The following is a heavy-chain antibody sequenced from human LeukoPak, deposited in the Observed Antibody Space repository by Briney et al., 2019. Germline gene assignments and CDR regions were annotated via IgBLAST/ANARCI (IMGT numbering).Heavy chain of an antibody. CDR1: GGSISSYY. D-gene: IGHD3-9*01. CDR3: ARGNFDWLYYLDY. J-gene: IGHJ4*02. V-gene: IGHV4-59*01. Sequence: SETLSLTCTVSGGSISSYYWSWIRQLPGKGLEWIGYIYYSGSTNYNPSLKSRVTISVDTSKNQFSLKLSSVTAADTAVYYCARGNFDWLYYLDYWGQGTLATVSS. CDR2: IYYSGST.